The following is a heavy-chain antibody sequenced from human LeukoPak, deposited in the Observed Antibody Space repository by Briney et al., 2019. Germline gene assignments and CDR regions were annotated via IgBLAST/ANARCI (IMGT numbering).Heavy chain of an antibody. CDR1: GYSFTTYW. J-gene: IGHJ5*02. V-gene: IGHV5-51*01. Sequence: GESLKISCKASGYSFTTYWIGWVRQMPGKGLGWMGIVQPGDSNTKYSPSFQGQVTISADKSINTAYLQWTSLKASDTAIYYCARQSSSWHNFDPWGQGTLVTVSS. CDR2: VQPGDSNT. D-gene: IGHD1/OR15-1a*01. CDR3: ARQSSSWHNFDP.